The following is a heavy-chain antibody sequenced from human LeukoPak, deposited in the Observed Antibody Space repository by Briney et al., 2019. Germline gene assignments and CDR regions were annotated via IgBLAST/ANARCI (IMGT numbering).Heavy chain of an antibody. V-gene: IGHV3-30*04. CDR3: AREDYGDYAVYFQH. D-gene: IGHD4-17*01. CDR1: GFTFSSYA. Sequence: GGSLRLSCAASGFTFSSYAMHWVRQAPGKGLERVAVISYDGSNKYYADSVKGRFTISRDNSKNTLYLQMNSLRAEDTAVYYCAREDYGDYAVYFQHWGQGTLVTVSS. J-gene: IGHJ1*01. CDR2: ISYDGSNK.